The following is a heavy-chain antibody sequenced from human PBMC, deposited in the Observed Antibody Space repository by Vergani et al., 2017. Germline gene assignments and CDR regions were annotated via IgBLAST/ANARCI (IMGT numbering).Heavy chain of an antibody. D-gene: IGHD2-2*02. V-gene: IGHV3-9*01. Sequence: EVQLGESGGGLVQPGRSLRLSCAASGFTFDDYAMHWVRQAPGEGLGWVSGISWHSGSVGYADSVKGRFTISRDNAKNSLYMQMNSLRAEATALYYYANDGAYTPGGGMDVWGQGTTVTVSS. CDR1: GFTFDDYA. J-gene: IGHJ6*02. CDR3: ANDGAYTPGGGMDV. CDR2: ISWHSGSV.